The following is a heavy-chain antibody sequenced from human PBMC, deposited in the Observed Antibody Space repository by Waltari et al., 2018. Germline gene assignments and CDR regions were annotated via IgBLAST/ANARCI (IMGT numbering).Heavy chain of an antibody. V-gene: IGHV2-70*15. CDR2: IDWDDDK. J-gene: IGHJ3*02. D-gene: IGHD6-6*01. Sequence: QVTLRESGPALVKPTQTLTLTCTFSGFSLSPSGLCVSWIRQPPGKALEWLARIDWDDDKYYSTSLKTRLTISKDTSKNQVVLTMTNMDPVDTATYYCARESIAARPGSAFDIWGQGTMVTVSS. CDR1: GFSLSPSGLC. CDR3: ARESIAARPGSAFDI.